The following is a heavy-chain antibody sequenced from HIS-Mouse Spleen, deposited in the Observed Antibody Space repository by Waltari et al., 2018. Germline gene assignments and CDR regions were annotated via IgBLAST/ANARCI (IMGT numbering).Heavy chain of an antibody. CDR3: ARVADY. Sequence: QVQLQQWGAGLLKPSETLSLTCAVYGGSFSGYYWSWIRQPPGKGLEWIGEINHSGITNYNPSIKSRVTISVDTSKNQFSLKLSSVTAADTAVYYCARVADYWGQGTLVTVSS. J-gene: IGHJ4*02. V-gene: IGHV4-34*01. CDR2: INHSGIT. CDR1: GGSFSGYY.